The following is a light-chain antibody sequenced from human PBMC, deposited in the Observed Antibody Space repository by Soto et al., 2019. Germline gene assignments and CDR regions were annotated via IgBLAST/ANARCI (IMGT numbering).Light chain of an antibody. CDR1: QSVSSSY. V-gene: IGKV3-20*01. J-gene: IGKJ3*01. CDR3: QQYGSATFT. Sequence: EIVLTQSPGTLSLSPGERATLSCRASQSVSSSYLAWYQQKPGQAPRLLIYGASSRATGIPDRFSGSRSGTDFTLTIRRLEPEDFAVYYCQQYGSATFTFGPGTKLDIK. CDR2: GAS.